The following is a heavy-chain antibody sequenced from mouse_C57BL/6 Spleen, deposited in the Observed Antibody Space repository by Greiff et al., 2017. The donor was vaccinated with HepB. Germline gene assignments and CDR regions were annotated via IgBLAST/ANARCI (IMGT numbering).Heavy chain of an antibody. CDR2: IYPGSGST. Sequence: VQLQQPGAELVKPGASVKMSCKASGYTFTSYWITWVKQRPGQGLEWIGDIYPGSGSTNYNEKFKSKATLTVDTSSSTAYMQLSSLTSEDSAVYYCARGGYDYDVPDYWGQGTTLTVSS. CDR3: ARGGYDYDVPDY. V-gene: IGHV1-55*01. D-gene: IGHD2-4*01. J-gene: IGHJ2*01. CDR1: GYTFTSYW.